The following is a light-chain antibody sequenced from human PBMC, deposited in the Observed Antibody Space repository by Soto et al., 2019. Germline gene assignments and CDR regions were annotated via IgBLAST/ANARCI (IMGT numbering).Light chain of an antibody. CDR3: SSFTSNRIYV. Sequence: QSVLTQPTSVSGSPGQSITISCTGNHNDIGTYDYVFWYQQHPGRAPRLLIHGVTTRPSGISGRFSASKSGLTASLTISGLQPEDEADYYCSSFTSNRIYVFGPGTKV. J-gene: IGLJ1*01. CDR2: GVT. V-gene: IGLV2-14*03. CDR1: HNDIGTYDY.